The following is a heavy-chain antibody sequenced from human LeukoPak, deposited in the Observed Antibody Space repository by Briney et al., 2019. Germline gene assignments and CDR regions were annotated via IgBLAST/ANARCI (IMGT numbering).Heavy chain of an antibody. CDR1: GFTFDDYG. V-gene: IGHV3-20*04. D-gene: IGHD6-13*01. CDR3: ARVVASIAAAVDDAFDI. CDR2: INWNGGSR. Sequence: PGGSLRLSCAASGFTFDDYGMSWVRQAPGKGLEWVSGINWNGGSRGYADSVKGRFTISRDNAKNSLYLEMNSLRAEDTAFYYCARVVASIAAAVDDAFDIWAKGQWSPSLQ. J-gene: IGHJ3*02.